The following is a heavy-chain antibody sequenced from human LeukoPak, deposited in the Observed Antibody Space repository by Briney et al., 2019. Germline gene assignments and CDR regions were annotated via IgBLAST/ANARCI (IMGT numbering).Heavy chain of an antibody. CDR2: ISGSGGST. V-gene: IGHV3-23*01. CDR1: GFTFSSYA. CDR3: AKGYGPGSRLDY. D-gene: IGHD3-10*01. Sequence: GGSLRLPCAASGFTFSSYAMSWVRQAPGKGLEWVSAISGSGGSTYYADSVEGRFTISRDNSKNTLYLQMNSLRAEDTAVYYCAKGYGPGSRLDYWGQGTLVTVSS. J-gene: IGHJ4*02.